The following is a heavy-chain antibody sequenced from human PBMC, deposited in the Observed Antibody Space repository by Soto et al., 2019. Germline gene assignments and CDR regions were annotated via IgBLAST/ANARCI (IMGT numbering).Heavy chain of an antibody. J-gene: IGHJ2*01. D-gene: IGHD3-9*01. V-gene: IGHV4-34*02. CDR2: INDRGSV. CDR1: GGSFGGYY. CDR3: ARESNDILTGPPWVWYFDL. Sequence: QLQQWGAGPLRPLETLSLTCGVSGGSFGGYYWAWILQSPEKGLEWIGEINDRGSVNYNPSLKSRVSISVDTSKSHYSLTLRSVTAADTAIYYCARESNDILTGPPWVWYFDLWGRGTLVTVSS.